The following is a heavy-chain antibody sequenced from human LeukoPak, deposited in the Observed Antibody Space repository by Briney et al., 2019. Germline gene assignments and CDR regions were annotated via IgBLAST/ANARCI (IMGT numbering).Heavy chain of an antibody. CDR3: ARRMATIGAFAFDI. D-gene: IGHD5-12*01. CDR2: IYPGDSDT. Sequence: GESLKISCKGSGYGFTSYWIGWVRQMPGKGLEWMGIIYPGDSDTRYSPSFQGRVTISADKSISTAYLQWSSLKASDTAMYYCARRMATIGAFAFDIWGQGTMVTVSS. V-gene: IGHV5-51*01. CDR1: GYGFTSYW. J-gene: IGHJ3*02.